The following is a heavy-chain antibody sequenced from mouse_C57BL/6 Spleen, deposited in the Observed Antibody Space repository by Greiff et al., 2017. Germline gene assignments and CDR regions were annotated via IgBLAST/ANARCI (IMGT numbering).Heavy chain of an antibody. Sequence: QVQLQQPGAELVKPGASVKLSCKASGYTFTSYWLHWVKQRPGQGLEWIGIIHPNSGSTNYNEKFKSKATLTVDKSSSTAYMQLSSLTSEDSAVYYCARDYGSSYGYWGQGTTLTVSS. V-gene: IGHV1-64*01. J-gene: IGHJ2*01. CDR2: IHPNSGST. CDR3: ARDYGSSYGY. D-gene: IGHD1-1*01. CDR1: GYTFTSYW.